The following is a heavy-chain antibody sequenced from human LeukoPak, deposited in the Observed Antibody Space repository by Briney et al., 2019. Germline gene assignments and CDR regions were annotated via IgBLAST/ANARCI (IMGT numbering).Heavy chain of an antibody. V-gene: IGHV1-46*01. CDR2: INPTGTGA. CDR1: GYAFTSHW. Sequence: ASVKVSCKAPGYAFTSHWMHWVRQAPGQGLEWMGVINPTGTGATYAQKFQGRATLTRDTSTSTDYMELSSLRSEDTAIYYCARDHSRTEGGISFWWFDPWGQGTLVTVSS. CDR3: ARDHSRTEGGISFWWFDP. D-gene: IGHD3-10*01. J-gene: IGHJ5*02.